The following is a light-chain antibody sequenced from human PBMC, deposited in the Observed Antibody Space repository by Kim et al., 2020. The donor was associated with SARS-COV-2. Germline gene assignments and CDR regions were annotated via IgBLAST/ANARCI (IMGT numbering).Light chain of an antibody. J-gene: IGKJ5*01. CDR3: LQHNSYPIT. CDR1: QDIGNY. V-gene: IGKV1-17*01. CDR2: GAS. Sequence: ASVGDRVTITCRASQDIGNYLGWYQQTPGRAPKRLIYGASSLQSGVPSRFSGSGSGTEFTLTIISLQPEDFATYFCLQHNSYPITFGQGTRLEIK.